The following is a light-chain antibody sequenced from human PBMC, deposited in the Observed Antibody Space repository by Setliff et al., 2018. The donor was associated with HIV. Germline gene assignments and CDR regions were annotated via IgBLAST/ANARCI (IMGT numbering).Light chain of an antibody. Sequence: QSALTQPASVSGSPGQSITLSCTGTSSDVGSYNFVSWYQQHPGRAPKLMIYDVTKRPSGVSDRFSGSKSGNTASLIISGLQTEDEADYYCCSYTSSLTYVFGTGTQLTVL. V-gene: IGLV2-14*03. J-gene: IGLJ1*01. CDR3: CSYTSSLTYV. CDR2: DVT. CDR1: SSDVGSYNF.